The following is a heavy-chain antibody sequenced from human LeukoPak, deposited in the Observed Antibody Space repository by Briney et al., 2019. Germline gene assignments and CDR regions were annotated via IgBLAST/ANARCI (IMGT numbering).Heavy chain of an antibody. CDR3: ARVDLLNGYYFFDY. V-gene: IGHV1-69*05. Sequence: SVKVSCKASGGTFSSYAISWVRQAPGQGLEWMGGIIPIFGTANYAQKFQGRVIMTTDTSTSTAYMELRSLRSDETAVYYCARVDLLNGYYFFDYWGQGTLVTVSS. CDR1: GGTFSSYA. D-gene: IGHD3-9*01. CDR2: IIPIFGTA. J-gene: IGHJ4*02.